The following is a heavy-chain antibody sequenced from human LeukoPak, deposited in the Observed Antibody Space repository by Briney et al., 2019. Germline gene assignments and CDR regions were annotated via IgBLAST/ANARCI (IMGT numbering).Heavy chain of an antibody. CDR3: AREGVGDYGDYLRY. CDR1: GFTVSGNY. Sequence: HPGGSLRLSCAASGFTVSGNYMSWVRQAPGKGLEWVSVIYSGGDTYSADSVKGRFTISRDNSKNTVYLQMNSLRAEDTAVYYCAREGVGDYGDYLRYWGQGTLVTVSS. CDR2: IYSGGDT. J-gene: IGHJ4*02. D-gene: IGHD4-17*01. V-gene: IGHV3-53*01.